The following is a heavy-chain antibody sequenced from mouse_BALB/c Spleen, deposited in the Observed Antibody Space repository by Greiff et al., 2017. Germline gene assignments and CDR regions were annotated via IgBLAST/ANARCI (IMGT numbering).Heavy chain of an antibody. CDR3: TRQYGNYVWFAY. Sequence: QVHVKQPGAELVKPGASVKMSCKASGYTFTSYWMHWVKQRPGQGLEWIGVIDPSDSYTSYNQKFKGKATLTVDTSSSTAYMQLSSLTSEDSAVYYCTRQYGNYVWFAYWGQGTLVTVSA. CDR2: IDPSDSYT. J-gene: IGHJ3*01. CDR1: GYTFTSYW. D-gene: IGHD2-10*02. V-gene: IGHV1S127*01.